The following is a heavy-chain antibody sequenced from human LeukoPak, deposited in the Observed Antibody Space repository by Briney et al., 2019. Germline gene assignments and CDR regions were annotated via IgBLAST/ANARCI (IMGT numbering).Heavy chain of an antibody. Sequence: SVKVSCKASGGTFSSYAISWVRQAPGQGLECMGGIIPIFGTANYAQKFQGRVTITTDESTSTAYMELSSLRSEDTAVYYCARRPYYYDSSGYPYWGQGTLVTVSS. V-gene: IGHV1-69*05. J-gene: IGHJ4*02. CDR3: ARRPYYYDSSGYPY. CDR2: IIPIFGTA. D-gene: IGHD3-22*01. CDR1: GGTFSSYA.